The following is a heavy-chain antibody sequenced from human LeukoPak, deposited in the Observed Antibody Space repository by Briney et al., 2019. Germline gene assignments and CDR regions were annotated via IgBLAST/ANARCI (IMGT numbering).Heavy chain of an antibody. CDR1: GYTFTMYY. D-gene: IGHD1-26*01. CDR2: IDPSSGTT. CDR3: ARGSGELQYYFDY. J-gene: IGHJ4*02. V-gene: IGHV1-46*01. Sequence: GASVTASFTASGYTFTMYYLHWVRQAPGQGLEWMGIIDPSSGTTNYAQKFQGRVTMTRDTSTSTVYMDLSSLSSEDTAVYYCARGSGELQYYFDYWGQGTLVTVSS.